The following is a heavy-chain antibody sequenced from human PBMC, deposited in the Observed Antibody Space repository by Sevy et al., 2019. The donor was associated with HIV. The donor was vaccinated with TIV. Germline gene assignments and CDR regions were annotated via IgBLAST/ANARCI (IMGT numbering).Heavy chain of an antibody. CDR2: IGGSADYT. CDR1: GFTFSSYA. CDR3: AKEVSEHSYSDY. Sequence: RGFLRLSCVTSGFTFSSYAMSWVRQTPGKGLERVSAIGGSADYTYYADSVKGRFTISRDNSKNTLYLQMNGLRAEDTAVYHCAKEVSEHSYSDYWGQGTLVTVSS. D-gene: IGHD3-10*01. J-gene: IGHJ4*02. V-gene: IGHV3-23*01.